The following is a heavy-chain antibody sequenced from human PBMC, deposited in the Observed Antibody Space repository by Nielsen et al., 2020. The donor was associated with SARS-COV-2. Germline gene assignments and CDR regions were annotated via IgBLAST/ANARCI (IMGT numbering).Heavy chain of an antibody. Sequence: GGSLRLSCAASGFTFSSYAMHWVRQAPGKGLEWVAVISYDGSNKYYADSVKGRLTIPRDNSKNTLYLQMNSLRAEDTAVYYCAREVAAAGDYGMDVWGQGTTVTVSS. CDR1: GFTFSSYA. J-gene: IGHJ6*02. V-gene: IGHV3-30*04. D-gene: IGHD6-13*01. CDR3: AREVAAAGDYGMDV. CDR2: ISYDGSNK.